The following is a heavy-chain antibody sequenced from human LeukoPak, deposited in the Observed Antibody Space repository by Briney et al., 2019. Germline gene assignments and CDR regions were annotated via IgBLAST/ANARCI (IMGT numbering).Heavy chain of an antibody. CDR2: IKQDGSET. V-gene: IGHV3-7*01. D-gene: IGHD2-2*01. CDR1: GFIFSNFW. CDR3: VRDGGGQVASCNDF. J-gene: IGHJ4*02. Sequence: GGSLRLSCEASGFIFSNFWMTWVRQAPGKGLEWVANIKQDGSETYYVDSVKGRFTISRDNAKNSLYLQMNSLRAEDTAVYYCVRDGGGQVASCNDFWGQGTLATVSS.